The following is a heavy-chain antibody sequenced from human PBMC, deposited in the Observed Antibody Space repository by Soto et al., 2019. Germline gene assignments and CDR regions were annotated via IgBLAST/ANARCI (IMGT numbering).Heavy chain of an antibody. J-gene: IGHJ5*02. V-gene: IGHV4-30-2*01. CDR3: ARSVDP. CDR1: GASVDSGGYS. Sequence: PSETLSLTCAVSGASVDSGGYSWSWIRQPPGKGLEWIGYIYHGGSTDYNPSLKSRVTISVDSSKNLFSLSLCSVTAADTAVYYCARSVDPWGQGTLVTVSS. CDR2: IYHGGST.